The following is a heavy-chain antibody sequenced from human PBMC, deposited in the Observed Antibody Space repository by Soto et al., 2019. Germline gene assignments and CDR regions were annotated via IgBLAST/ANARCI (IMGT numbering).Heavy chain of an antibody. CDR1: GFTFSSYS. D-gene: IGHD3-10*01. J-gene: IGHJ3*02. Sequence: VQLVQSGAEVKKPGGSLRLSCAASGFTFSSYSMNWVRQAPGKGLEWVSSISSSSSYIYYADSVKGRFTISRDNAKNTLYLQMNSLRAEDTAVYYCRGMVRGVISAFDIWGQGTMVTVSS. CDR2: ISSSSSYI. V-gene: IGHV3-21*01. CDR3: RGMVRGVISAFDI.